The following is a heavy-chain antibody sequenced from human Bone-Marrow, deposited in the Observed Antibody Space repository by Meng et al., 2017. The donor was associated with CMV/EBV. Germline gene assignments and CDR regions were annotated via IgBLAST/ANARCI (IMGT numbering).Heavy chain of an antibody. CDR1: GFTFSTYS. V-gene: IGHV3-21*01. D-gene: IGHD3-10*01. Sequence: GESLKISCAASGFTFSTYSMNWVRQAPGKGLEWVSFISSSSSDIYYADSMKGRFTISRDNSKNTLYLQMNSLRAEDTAVYYCAKATLDYYGSGSYYPNYYYYYGMDVWGQGTTVTVSS. J-gene: IGHJ6*02. CDR3: AKATLDYYGSGSYYPNYYYYYGMDV. CDR2: ISSSSSDI.